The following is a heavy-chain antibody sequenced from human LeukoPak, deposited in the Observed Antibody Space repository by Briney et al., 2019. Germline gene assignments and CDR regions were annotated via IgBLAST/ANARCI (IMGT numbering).Heavy chain of an antibody. CDR2: ISSSSSYT. CDR3: ARDSGDSGYNSPMVRGSYGMDV. CDR1: GFTFSDYY. V-gene: IGHV3-11*06. D-gene: IGHD3-10*01. Sequence: PGGSLRLSCAASGFTFSDYYMSWLRQAPGKGLEGVSYISSSSSYTNYADSVKGRFTISRDNAKNSLYLQMNSLRAEDTAVYYCARDSGDSGYNSPMVRGSYGMDVWGKGTTVTVSS. J-gene: IGHJ6*04.